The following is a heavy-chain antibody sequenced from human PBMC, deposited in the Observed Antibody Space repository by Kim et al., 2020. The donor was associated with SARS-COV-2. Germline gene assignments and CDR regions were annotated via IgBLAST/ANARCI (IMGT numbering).Heavy chain of an antibody. Sequence: SETLSLTCTVSGGSISSYYWSWIRQPPGKGLEWIGYIYYSGSTNYNPSLKSRVTISVDTSKNQFSLKLSSVTAADTAVYYCARGSAAWFDPWGQGTLVTVSS. CDR3: ARGSAAWFDP. J-gene: IGHJ5*02. D-gene: IGHD6-13*01. V-gene: IGHV4-59*08. CDR1: GGSISSYY. CDR2: IYYSGST.